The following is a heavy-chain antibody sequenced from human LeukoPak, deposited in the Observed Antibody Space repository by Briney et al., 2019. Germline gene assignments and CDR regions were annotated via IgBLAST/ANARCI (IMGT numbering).Heavy chain of an antibody. CDR2: ISWDGGST. D-gene: IGHD4-11*01. J-gene: IGHJ4*02. CDR1: GFTFDDYT. Sequence: QSGGSLRLSCAASGFTFDDYTMHWVRQAPGKGLEWVSLISWDGGSTYYVDSVKGRFTISRDNSKNSLYLQMNSLRTEDTALYYCAKDITPSSKSGYFDYWGQGTLVTVSS. V-gene: IGHV3-43*01. CDR3: AKDITPSSKSGYFDY.